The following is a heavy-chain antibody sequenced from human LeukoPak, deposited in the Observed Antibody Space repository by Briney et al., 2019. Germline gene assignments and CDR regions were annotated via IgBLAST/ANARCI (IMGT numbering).Heavy chain of an antibody. CDR1: GFTFSHYA. V-gene: IGHV3-21*01. Sequence: GGSLRLSCAASGFTFSHYAMSWVRQTPGKGLEWVSSIGSSSSHIYYADSVKGRFTISRDNAKNSLYLQMNSLRAEDTAVYYCARLGSGGTREDTFDIWGQGTMVTVSS. CDR2: IGSSSSHI. CDR3: ARLGSGGTREDTFDI. J-gene: IGHJ3*02. D-gene: IGHD1-26*01.